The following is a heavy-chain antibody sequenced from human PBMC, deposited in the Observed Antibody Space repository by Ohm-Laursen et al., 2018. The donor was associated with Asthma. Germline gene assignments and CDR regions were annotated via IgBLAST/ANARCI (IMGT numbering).Heavy chain of an antibody. CDR1: GYKISDYP. Sequence: SSVKVSCKASGYKISDYPMTWVRQASGQGLEWMGWIHTDTGNPTYAQGFTGRFVFSLDTSVNTAYLQISSLKTEDTAVYYCARGRYCSGGRCYKDSWGQGTLVTVSS. CDR2: IHTDTGNP. J-gene: IGHJ4*02. V-gene: IGHV7-4-1*02. D-gene: IGHD2-15*01. CDR3: ARGRYCSGGRCYKDS.